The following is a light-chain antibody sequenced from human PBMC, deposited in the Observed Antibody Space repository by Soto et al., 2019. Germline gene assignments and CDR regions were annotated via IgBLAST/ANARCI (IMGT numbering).Light chain of an antibody. CDR2: EVS. J-gene: IGLJ1*01. CDR3: SSFAGSNNFV. Sequence: QSARTQPPSASGSPGQSVTISCTGTSSDVGGYNFVSWYQHHPGKAPKLIISEVSKRPSGVPDRFSGSKSGNTASLTVSGLQAEDEADYYCSSFAGSNNFVFGTGTKLTVL. CDR1: SSDVGGYNF. V-gene: IGLV2-8*01.